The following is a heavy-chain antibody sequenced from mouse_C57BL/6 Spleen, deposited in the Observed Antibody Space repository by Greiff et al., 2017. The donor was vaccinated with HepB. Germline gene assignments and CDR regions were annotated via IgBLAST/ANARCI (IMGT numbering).Heavy chain of an antibody. D-gene: IGHD1-1*01. V-gene: IGHV7-3*01. CDR1: GFTFTDYY. CDR3: ARKGITTVVATGYLDV. J-gene: IGHJ1*03. Sequence: EVMLVESGGGLVQPGGSLSLSCAASGFTFTDYYMSWVRQPPGKALEWLGFIRNKANGYTTEYSASVKGRFTISRDNYQSILYLQMNALRAEDSATYYCARKGITTVVATGYLDVWGTGTTVTVSS. CDR2: IRNKANGYTT.